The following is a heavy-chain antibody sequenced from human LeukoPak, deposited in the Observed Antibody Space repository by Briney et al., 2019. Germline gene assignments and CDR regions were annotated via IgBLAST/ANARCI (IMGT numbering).Heavy chain of an antibody. CDR1: GFTFSSCS. CDR2: INSDGSSI. J-gene: IGHJ4*02. Sequence: GGSLRLSCAASGFTFSSCSMHWVRQATGKGLVWVSRINSDGSSISYADSVKGRFTISRDNAKNTLYLQMNSLRAEDTAVYYCARVGYYYDSSGYYPYYFDYWGQGTLVTVSS. D-gene: IGHD3-22*01. CDR3: ARVGYYYDSSGYYPYYFDY. V-gene: IGHV3-74*01.